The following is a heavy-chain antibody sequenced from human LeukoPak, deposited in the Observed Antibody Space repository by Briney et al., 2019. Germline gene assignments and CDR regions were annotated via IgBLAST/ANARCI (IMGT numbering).Heavy chain of an antibody. D-gene: IGHD5-24*01. V-gene: IGHV3-30*02. CDR1: GFTFSDYA. J-gene: IGHJ4*02. CDR2: ISYDGSNK. Sequence: GESLRLSCVGSGFTFSDYAMHWVRQAPGKGLECVAFISYDGSNKYYVDSVKGRFTISRDDSKNTLYLQMNSLRAEDTAVYYCAKDPSFIPIEMATPYFYYWGQGTLVTVSS. CDR3: AKDPSFIPIEMATPYFYY.